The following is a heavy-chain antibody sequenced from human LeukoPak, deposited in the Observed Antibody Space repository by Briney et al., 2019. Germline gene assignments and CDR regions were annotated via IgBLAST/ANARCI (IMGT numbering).Heavy chain of an antibody. CDR1: GFTFSSYG. Sequence: PGGSLRLSCAASGFTFSSYGMHWVRQAPGKGLEWVAFIRYDGSNKYYADSVTGRFTISRDNSKNTLYLQMNSLRAEDTAVYYCAKIPDNNIVVVPAALWGQGTLVTVSS. CDR2: IRYDGSNK. V-gene: IGHV3-30*02. CDR3: AKIPDNNIVVVPAAL. D-gene: IGHD2-2*01. J-gene: IGHJ4*02.